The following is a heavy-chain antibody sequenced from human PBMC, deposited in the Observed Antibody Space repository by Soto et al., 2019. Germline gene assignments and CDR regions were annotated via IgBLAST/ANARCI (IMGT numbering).Heavy chain of an antibody. Sequence: EVQLVETGGGLIQPGGSLRLSCAASGFTVSSNYMNWVRQAPGKGLEWVSVIYSGGSTYYADSLQGRFTISRDNSKNTLYLQRSSLRAEDTAVYYCARVLTIFGLATAFAYWGQGSLVTVSS. CDR2: IYSGGST. CDR1: GFTVSSNY. CDR3: ARVLTIFGLATAFAY. V-gene: IGHV3-53*02. J-gene: IGHJ4*02. D-gene: IGHD3-3*01.